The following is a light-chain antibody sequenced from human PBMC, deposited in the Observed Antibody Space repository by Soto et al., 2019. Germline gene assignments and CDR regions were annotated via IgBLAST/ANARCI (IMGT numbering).Light chain of an antibody. J-gene: IGKJ1*01. CDR2: GES. CDR1: QIVSSSY. Sequence: EFVLTQSPGTLSLSPGERATLSCRASQIVSSSYLAWYQLKPGQAPRLLIYGESTRAPGIPDRFSGSGSGTDFTLTISRLEPEDFALYYCQQYFNSRAFGQGTKVDIK. V-gene: IGKV3-20*01. CDR3: QQYFNSRA.